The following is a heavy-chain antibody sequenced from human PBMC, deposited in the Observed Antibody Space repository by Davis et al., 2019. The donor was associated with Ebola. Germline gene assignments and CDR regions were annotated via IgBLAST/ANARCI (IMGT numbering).Heavy chain of an antibody. J-gene: IGHJ4*02. D-gene: IGHD1-26*01. V-gene: IGHV3-73*01. CDR2: IRSKANSYAT. CDR3: TITTTALDY. Sequence: GESLRLSCAASGFTFSGSAMHWVRQASGKGLEWVGRIRSKANSYATAYAASVKGRFTISRDDSKNTAYLQMNSLKTEDTAVYYCTITTTALDYWGQGTLVTVSS. CDR1: GFTFSGSA.